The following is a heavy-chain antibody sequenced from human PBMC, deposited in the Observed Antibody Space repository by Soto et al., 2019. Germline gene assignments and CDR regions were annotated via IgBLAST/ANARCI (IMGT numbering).Heavy chain of an antibody. D-gene: IGHD2-8*01. CDR3: AKDERGTSQLDN. J-gene: IGHJ4*02. CDR1: GFTFSSHA. V-gene: IGHV3-23*01. Sequence: EVQLLESGGGLVQPGGSLRLSCAASGFTFSSHAMSWVRQAPGKGLEWVSDISGAGGTTHYADSVKGRFSISRDNSKSTLYLQMSSLRTEDTAAYFCAKDERGTSQLDNWGQGTLVTVSS. CDR2: ISGAGGTT.